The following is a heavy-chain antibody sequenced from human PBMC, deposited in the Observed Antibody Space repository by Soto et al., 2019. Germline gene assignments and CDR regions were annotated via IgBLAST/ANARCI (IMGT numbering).Heavy chain of an antibody. D-gene: IGHD3-9*01. CDR3: TRAKEMATILDY. J-gene: IGHJ4*02. Sequence: EVQLLESGGGLVQPGGSLRLSCAASGFTFSSYAMSWVRQAPGKGLEWVSAISGSGGSTYYADSVKGRFTISRDNAKNSLYLQMNSLTAEDTAIYYCTRAKEMATILDYWGQGALVTVSS. CDR1: GFTFSSYA. CDR2: ISGSGGST. V-gene: IGHV3-23*01.